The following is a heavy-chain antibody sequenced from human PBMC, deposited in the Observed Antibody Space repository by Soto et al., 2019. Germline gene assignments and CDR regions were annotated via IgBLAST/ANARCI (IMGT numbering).Heavy chain of an antibody. J-gene: IGHJ4*02. CDR3: ARVERGITIFGVVIPPFDY. CDR1: GFTFSDYY. D-gene: IGHD3-3*01. Sequence: GGSLRLSCAASGFTFSDYYMSWIRQAPGKGLEWVSYISSSGTTIYYADSVKGRFTISRDNAKNSLYLQLNSLRAEDTAVYYCARVERGITIFGVVIPPFDYWGQGTLVTVSS. V-gene: IGHV3-11*01. CDR2: ISSSGTTI.